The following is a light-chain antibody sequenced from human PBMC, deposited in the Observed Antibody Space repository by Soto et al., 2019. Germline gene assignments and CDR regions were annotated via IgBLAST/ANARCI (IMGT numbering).Light chain of an antibody. V-gene: IGLV2-14*01. CDR3: SSYRRTTFPHVV. CDR1: SSDIGADDF. CDR2: EVT. J-gene: IGLJ2*01. Sequence: QSALTQPASVSGSPGQSITISCTGTSSDIGADDFVSWYQHHPDNTPKLIIFEVTYRPSGISHRFSASKSGNTASLTISGLEPEDEAIYYCSSYRRTTFPHVVFDGGTKVTVL.